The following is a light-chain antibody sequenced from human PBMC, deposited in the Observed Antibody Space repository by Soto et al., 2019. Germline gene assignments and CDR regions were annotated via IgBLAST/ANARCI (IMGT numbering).Light chain of an antibody. CDR3: QTWGTGIV. J-gene: IGLJ2*01. V-gene: IGLV4-69*01. CDR1: SGHSSFA. CDR2: INSDGSH. Sequence: QSVLTQSPSASASLGASVKLTCTLSSGHSSFAIAWHQQQPEKGPRYLMKINSDGSHTKGDGIPDRFSGSGSGAERYLTISSLQSEVEAEYYCQTWGTGIVFGGGTKLTVL.